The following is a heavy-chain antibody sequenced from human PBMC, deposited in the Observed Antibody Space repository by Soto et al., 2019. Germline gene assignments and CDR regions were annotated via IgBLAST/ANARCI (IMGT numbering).Heavy chain of an antibody. CDR1: GFTFSNAW. D-gene: IGHD2-8*01. CDR3: TTDPPPPPSFTDCTNGVCPGVDY. Sequence: PGGSLRLSCAASGFTFSNAWMSWVRQAPGKGLEWVGRIKSKTDGGTTDYAAPVKGRFTISRDDSKNTLYLQMDSLKTEDTAVYYCTTDPPPPPSFTDCTNGVCPGVDYWGQGTLVTVSS. J-gene: IGHJ4*02. CDR2: IKSKTDGGTT. V-gene: IGHV3-15*01.